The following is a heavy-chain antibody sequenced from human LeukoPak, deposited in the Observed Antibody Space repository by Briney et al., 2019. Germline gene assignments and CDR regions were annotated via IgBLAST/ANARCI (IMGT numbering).Heavy chain of an antibody. J-gene: IGHJ5*02. Sequence: ASVKVSCKASGYTFTSYDINWVRQATGQGLEWMGWMNPNSGNTGYAQKFQGRVTMTRDTSTSTVYMELSSLRSEDTAVYYCARDGDVVVAALNWFDPWGQGTLVTVSS. CDR2: MNPNSGNT. CDR1: GYTFTSYD. V-gene: IGHV1-8*01. CDR3: ARDGDVVVAALNWFDP. D-gene: IGHD2-15*01.